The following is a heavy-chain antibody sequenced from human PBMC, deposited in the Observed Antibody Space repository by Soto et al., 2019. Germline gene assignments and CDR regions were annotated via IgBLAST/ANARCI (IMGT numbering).Heavy chain of an antibody. Sequence: PSETLSLTCTVSGGSISSGGYYWSWIRQHPGKGLEWIGYIYYSGSTYYNPSLKSRVTISVDTSKKQFSLKLSSVTAADTAVYYCAIDLRYGDYECYGMYVWGQGTTVTVSS. CDR1: GGSISSGGYY. CDR2: IYYSGST. CDR3: AIDLRYGDYECYGMYV. V-gene: IGHV4-31*03. J-gene: IGHJ6*02. D-gene: IGHD4-17*01.